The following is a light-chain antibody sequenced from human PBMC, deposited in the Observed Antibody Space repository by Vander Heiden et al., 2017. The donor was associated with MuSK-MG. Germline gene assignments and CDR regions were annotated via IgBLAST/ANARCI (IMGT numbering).Light chain of an antibody. CDR1: QRISTW. J-gene: IGKJ1*01. CDR3: LQSNTYPWT. CDR2: KAS. Sequence: DIQMTQSPSTLSASVGDRVTISCRASQRISTWLAWYQQKPGKAPKLLIYKASSLESGVPSRFSGSGSGTEFTLTISSLQPEDFGTYYCLQSNTYPWTFGQGTKVEIK. V-gene: IGKV1-5*03.